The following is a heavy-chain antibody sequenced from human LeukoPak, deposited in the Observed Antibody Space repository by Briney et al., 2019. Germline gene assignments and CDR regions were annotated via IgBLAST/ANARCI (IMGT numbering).Heavy chain of an antibody. CDR2: ISGSGGSK. D-gene: IGHD3-22*01. J-gene: IGHJ4*02. Sequence: GGSLRLSCAASGFIFANYAIHWVRQPPGKGLEWVSGISGSGGSKHYADSVKGRFTISRDSSKNTLSLQMNSLRAEDTAIYHCARKGVNYYGGSDYYSYYFDYWGQGTLVTVSS. V-gene: IGHV3-23*01. CDR1: GFIFANYA. CDR3: ARKGVNYYGGSDYYSYYFDY.